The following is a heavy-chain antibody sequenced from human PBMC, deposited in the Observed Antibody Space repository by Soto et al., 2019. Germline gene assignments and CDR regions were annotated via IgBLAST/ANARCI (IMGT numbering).Heavy chain of an antibody. CDR3: ASGGGCYSRYCYFDY. J-gene: IGHJ4*02. D-gene: IGHD2-15*01. CDR2: IYYSGST. Sequence: SETLSLTCTVSGGSISSYYWSWIRQPPGKGLEWIGYIYYSGSTNYNPSLKSRVTISVDTSKDQFSLKLSSVTAADTAVYYCASGGGCYSRYCYFDYWGQGTLVTVSS. V-gene: IGHV4-59*01. CDR1: GGSISSYY.